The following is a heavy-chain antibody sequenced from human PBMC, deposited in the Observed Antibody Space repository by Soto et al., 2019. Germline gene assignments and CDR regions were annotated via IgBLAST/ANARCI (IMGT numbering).Heavy chain of an antibody. CDR1: GGTFNSYA. D-gene: IGHD3-22*01. J-gene: IGHJ4*02. Sequence: QVQVVQSGAEVKKPGSSVKVSCKASGGTFNSYAISWVRQAPGQGLEWMGGIIPILGRPSYAQKCQGRVTITADEPASTVDMELSSLRSEDTAVYYCARGHEEYYYDRSGYYDLNFDCWGQGALVTVSS. CDR2: IIPILGRP. CDR3: ARGHEEYYYDRSGYYDLNFDC. V-gene: IGHV1-69*11.